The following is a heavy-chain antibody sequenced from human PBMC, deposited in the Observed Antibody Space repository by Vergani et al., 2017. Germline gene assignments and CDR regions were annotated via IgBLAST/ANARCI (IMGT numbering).Heavy chain of an antibody. D-gene: IGHD3-22*01. CDR3: AIGPVYYYDSSGYYPPEYFQH. J-gene: IGHJ1*01. CDR2: IIPIFGTA. Sequence: QVQLVQSGAEVKKPGSSVKVSCKASGGTFSSYAISWVRQAPGQGLEWMGGIIPIFGTANYAQKFQGRVTMTADTSTSTAYMELSSLRSEDTAVYYCAIGPVYYYDSSGYYPPEYFQHWGQGTLVTVSS. V-gene: IGHV1-69*06. CDR1: GGTFSSYA.